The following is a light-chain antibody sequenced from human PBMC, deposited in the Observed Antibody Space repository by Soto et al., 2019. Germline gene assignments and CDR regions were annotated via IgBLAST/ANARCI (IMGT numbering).Light chain of an antibody. V-gene: IGLV2-11*01. CDR1: SSDVGGYNY. Sequence: QSVLTQPRSXXXXXXXXXXISCTGTSSDVGGYNYVSWYQQHPGKAPKLMIYDVSKRPSGVPDRFSGSKSGNTASLTISGLQAEDEADYYCCSYAGSYTYVFGTGTKLTVL. CDR2: DVS. J-gene: IGLJ1*01. CDR3: CSYAGSYTYV.